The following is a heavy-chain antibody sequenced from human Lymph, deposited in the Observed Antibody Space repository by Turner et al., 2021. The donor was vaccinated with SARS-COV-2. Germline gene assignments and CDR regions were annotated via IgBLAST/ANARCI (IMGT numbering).Heavy chain of an antibody. V-gene: IGHV5-51*01. Sequence: EVQLVQSGAEVKQPGESLKISCGPSGYSFTTYWIGWVRQMRGKGMEWMGIIYPGASDTRYSPSFQGQVTISADKSISTAYRQWSSLKASDTAMYYCARREWGGSLGHIDYWGQGTLVTVSS. CDR3: ARREWGGSLGHIDY. CDR2: IYPGASDT. J-gene: IGHJ4*02. CDR1: GYSFTTYW. D-gene: IGHD3-3*01.